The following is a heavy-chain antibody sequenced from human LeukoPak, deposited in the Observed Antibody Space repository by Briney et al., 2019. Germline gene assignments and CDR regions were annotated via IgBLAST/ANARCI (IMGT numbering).Heavy chain of an antibody. CDR3: ARNQQLGGHSYYYYGMDV. J-gene: IGHJ6*02. Sequence: GGSLRLSCVASGFTFGKYWMSWVRQAPGKGLEWVSAISETGGTIHYADSVRGRFIISRDNSKNTLYLQMNSLRADDTAIYYCARNQQLGGHSYYYYGMDVWGQGTTVTVSS. D-gene: IGHD3-16*01. CDR1: GFTFGKYW. CDR2: ISETGGTI. V-gene: IGHV3-23*01.